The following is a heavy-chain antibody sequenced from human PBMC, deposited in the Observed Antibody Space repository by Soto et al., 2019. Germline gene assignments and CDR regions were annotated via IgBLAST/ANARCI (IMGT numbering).Heavy chain of an antibody. V-gene: IGHV5-51*01. CDR3: ARGGGWGEYYFDSSGYRRGDV. J-gene: IGHJ6*02. D-gene: IGHD3-22*01. Sequence: GESLKISCKGSGYNFKTYWIGWVRQTPGKGLEWMGIIYPDDSDTKYSPSFQGQVSISVDKSASSAYLQWSSLKASDTAVYFCARGGGWGEYYFDSSGYRRGDVWGQVPKVTVSS. CDR1: GYNFKTYW. CDR2: IYPDDSDT.